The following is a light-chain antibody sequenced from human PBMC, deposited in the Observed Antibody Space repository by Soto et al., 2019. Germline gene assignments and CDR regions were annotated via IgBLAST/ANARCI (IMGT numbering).Light chain of an antibody. CDR3: CSYAGSSFYV. J-gene: IGLJ1*01. V-gene: IGLV2-23*01. CDR2: EGS. Sequence: QSVLTQPASVSGSPGQSITISCTGTSSDVGGYNLVSWYQQHPGKAPKLMIYEGSKRPSGVSNRFSGSKSGNTASLTISGLQAEDEADYYCCSYAGSSFYVFGTGTKLTVL. CDR1: SSDVGGYNL.